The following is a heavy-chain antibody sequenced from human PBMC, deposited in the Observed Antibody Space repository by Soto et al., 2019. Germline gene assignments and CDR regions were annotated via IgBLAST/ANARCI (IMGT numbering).Heavy chain of an antibody. CDR2: INHSGST. CDR1: GGSFSGYY. D-gene: IGHD6-6*01. V-gene: IGHV4-34*01. CDR3: ARGTFIAARSNFDY. Sequence: PSETLSLTCAVYGGSFSGYYWSWIRQPPGKGLEWIGEINHSGSTNYNPSLKSRVTISVDTSKNQFSLKLSSVTAADTAVYYCARGTFIAARSNFDYWAKGTLVTVPS. J-gene: IGHJ4*02.